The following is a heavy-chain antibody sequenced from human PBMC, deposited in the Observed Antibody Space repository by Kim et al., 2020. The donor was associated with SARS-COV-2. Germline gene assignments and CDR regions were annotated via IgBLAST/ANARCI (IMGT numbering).Heavy chain of an antibody. V-gene: IGHV5-51*01. D-gene: IGHD3-22*01. J-gene: IGHJ3*02. CDR1: GYSFTSYW. Sequence: GESLKISCKGSGYSFTSYWIGWVRQMPGKGLEWMGIIYPGDSDTRYSPSFQGQVTISADKSISTAYLQWSSLKASDTAMYYCARDLSLGYYDSSGDAFDIWGQGQWSPSLQ. CDR3: ARDLSLGYYDSSGDAFDI. CDR2: IYPGDSDT.